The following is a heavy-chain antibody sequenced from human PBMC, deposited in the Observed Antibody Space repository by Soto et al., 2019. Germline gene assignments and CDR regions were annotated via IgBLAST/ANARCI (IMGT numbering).Heavy chain of an antibody. CDR3: AKVLYGHGTQNWFDP. D-gene: IGHD3-10*01. CDR2: ISGSGGST. Sequence: PGGSLRLSCAASGFTFSSYAMSWVRQAPGKGLEWVSAISGSGGSTYYADSVKGRFTISRDNSKNTLYLQMNSLRAEDTAVYYCAKVLYGHGTQNWFDPWGQGTLVTVSS. V-gene: IGHV3-23*01. CDR1: GFTFSSYA. J-gene: IGHJ5*02.